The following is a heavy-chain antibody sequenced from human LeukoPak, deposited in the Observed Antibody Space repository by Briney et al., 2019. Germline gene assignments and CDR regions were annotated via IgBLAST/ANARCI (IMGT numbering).Heavy chain of an antibody. J-gene: IGHJ4*02. Sequence: ASVKVSRKASGYTFTGYYMHWVRQAPGQGLEWMGRINPNSGGTNYAQKFQGRVTMTRDTSISTAYMELSRLRSDDTAVYYCARGIVVVTAMPFDYWGQGTLVTVSS. D-gene: IGHD2-21*02. CDR2: INPNSGGT. CDR1: GYTFTGYY. V-gene: IGHV1-2*06. CDR3: ARGIVVVTAMPFDY.